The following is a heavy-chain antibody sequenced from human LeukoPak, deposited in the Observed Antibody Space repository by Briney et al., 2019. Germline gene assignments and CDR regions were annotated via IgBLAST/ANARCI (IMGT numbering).Heavy chain of an antibody. D-gene: IGHD5-18*01. CDR2: IYYSGST. Sequence: KPSETLSLTCTVSGGSISSYYWSWIRQPPGKGLEWIGYIYYSGSTTYNRSLKSRVTISVDTSKNQFSLRLSSVTAADTAVYYCARTTEGGYTSDYFYYYYMDVWGKGTTVTISS. V-gene: IGHV4-59*01. CDR3: ARTTEGGYTSDYFYYYYMDV. CDR1: GGSISSYY. J-gene: IGHJ6*03.